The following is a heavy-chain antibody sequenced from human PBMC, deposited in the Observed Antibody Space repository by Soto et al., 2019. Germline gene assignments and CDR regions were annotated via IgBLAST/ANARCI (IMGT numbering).Heavy chain of an antibody. CDR1: GGSFSGYY. D-gene: IGHD2-15*01. Sequence: SETLSLTCAVYGGSFSGYYWSWIRQPPGKGLEWIGEINHSGSTNYNPSLKSRVTISVDTSKNQFSLKLSSVTAADTAVYYCASFTVVTPLGMDVWGQGTTVTVSS. J-gene: IGHJ6*02. V-gene: IGHV4-34*01. CDR2: INHSGST. CDR3: ASFTVVTPLGMDV.